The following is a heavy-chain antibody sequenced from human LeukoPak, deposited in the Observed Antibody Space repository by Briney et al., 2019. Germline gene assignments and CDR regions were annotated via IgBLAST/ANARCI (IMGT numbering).Heavy chain of an antibody. CDR1: GFPCSNSW. J-gene: IGHJ4*02. D-gene: IGHD3-16*01. Sequence: GGSLRLSCAASGFPCSNSWMSWVRQAPGKGLEWVADINQDGSEIYYVDSVRGRFTISRDDAKSSLYLQMNSLRAEDTALYLCARDPAWGALDYWGQGTLVTVSS. V-gene: IGHV3-7*01. CDR2: INQDGSEI. CDR3: ARDPAWGALDY.